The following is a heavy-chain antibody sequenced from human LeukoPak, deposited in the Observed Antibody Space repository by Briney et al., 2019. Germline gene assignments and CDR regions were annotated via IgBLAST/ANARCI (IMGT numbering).Heavy chain of an antibody. V-gene: IGHV3-7*01. CDR1: GFTFSSYW. D-gene: IGHD3-22*01. J-gene: IGHJ3*02. CDR3: ARPQRGYYDSTDAFDI. Sequence: GGSLRLSCAASGFTFSSYWMSWVRQAPGKGLEGVANIKQDGSEKYYVDSVKGRFTISRDNAKNSLYLQMNSLRAEDTAVYYCARPQRGYYDSTDAFDIWGQGTMVTVSS. CDR2: IKQDGSEK.